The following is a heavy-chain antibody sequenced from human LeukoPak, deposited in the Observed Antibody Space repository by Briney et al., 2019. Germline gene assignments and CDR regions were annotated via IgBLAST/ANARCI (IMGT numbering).Heavy chain of an antibody. CDR2: MSFDGTTK. Sequence: PATSLRLSCVASGFTFTSFGIHWVRHAPGKGLEWVAAMSFDGTTKSYSDSVTGRFFTSTDTPANTVYLQLNKLTPTAPAVSYRAKVMAEGRTHAPYFDSWGQGALVTVSS. CDR1: GFTFTSFG. J-gene: IGHJ4*02. V-gene: IGHV3-30*18. D-gene: IGHD1-14*01. CDR3: AKVMAEGRTHAPYFDS.